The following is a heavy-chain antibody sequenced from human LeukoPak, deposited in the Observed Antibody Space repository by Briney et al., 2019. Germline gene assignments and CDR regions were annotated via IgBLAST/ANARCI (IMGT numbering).Heavy chain of an antibody. D-gene: IGHD3-10*01. V-gene: IGHV3-20*04. CDR1: GFTFNSYS. J-gene: IGHJ6*03. CDR3: ARYGSGSYNYYYYMDV. CDR2: INWNGGST. Sequence: GGSLRLSCAASGFTFNSYSMNWVRQAPGKGLEWVSGINWNGGSTGYADSVKGRFTISRDNAKNSLYLQMNSLRAEDTALYYCARYGSGSYNYYYYMDVWGKGTTVTVSS.